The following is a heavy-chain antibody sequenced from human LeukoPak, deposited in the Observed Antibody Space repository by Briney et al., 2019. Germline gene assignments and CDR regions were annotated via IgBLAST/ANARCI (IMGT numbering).Heavy chain of an antibody. Sequence: ASVKVSCKASGYTFTSYGISWVRQAPGQGLEWMGWISAYNGNTNYAQKLQGRVTMTTDTSTSTAYMELRSLRSDDTAVYYCARDGVLWFGELNVVDYWGQGTLVTVSS. D-gene: IGHD3-10*01. CDR1: GYTFTSYG. J-gene: IGHJ4*02. V-gene: IGHV1-18*01. CDR3: ARDGVLWFGELNVVDY. CDR2: ISAYNGNT.